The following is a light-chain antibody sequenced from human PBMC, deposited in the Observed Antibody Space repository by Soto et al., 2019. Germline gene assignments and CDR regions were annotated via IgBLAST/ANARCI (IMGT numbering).Light chain of an antibody. Sequence: QSALTHPASVSDSPGQSITISCIGTSSDIGGFYHVSWHQQHPGKAPKLIIYDVSNRPSGVSNRFSGSKTGNTASLIISGLQAEDEADYYCSSYTSSSSYVFGSGTKVTVL. J-gene: IGLJ1*01. CDR2: DVS. V-gene: IGLV2-14*03. CDR3: SSYTSSSSYV. CDR1: SSDIGGFYH.